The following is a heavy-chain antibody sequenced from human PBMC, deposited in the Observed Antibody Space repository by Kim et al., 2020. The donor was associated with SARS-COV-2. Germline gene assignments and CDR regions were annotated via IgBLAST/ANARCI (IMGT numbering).Heavy chain of an antibody. CDR1: GYSFTSYW. V-gene: IGHV5-10-1*01. D-gene: IGHD3-22*01. J-gene: IGHJ2*01. Sequence: GESLKISCKGSGYSFTSYWISWVRQMPGKGLEWMGRIDPSDSYTNYSPSFQGHVTISADKSISTAYLQWSSLKASDTAMYYCARPGGSGYTYWYFDLWGRGTLVTVSS. CDR3: ARPGGSGYTYWYFDL. CDR2: IDPSDSYT.